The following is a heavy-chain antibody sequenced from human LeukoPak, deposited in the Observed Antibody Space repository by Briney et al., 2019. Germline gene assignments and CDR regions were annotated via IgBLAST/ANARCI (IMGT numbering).Heavy chain of an antibody. D-gene: IGHD2-15*01. CDR3: AATLGYCSGGSCFALPDY. CDR2: IVVGSGNT. J-gene: IGHJ4*02. Sequence: SVKVSCKASGFTLTSSAMQWVRQSRGQRLEWIGWIVVGSGNTNYAQKFQERVTITRDMSTSTAYMELSSLRSEDTAVYYCAATLGYCSGGSCFALPDYWGQGTLVTVSS. CDR1: GFTLTSSA. V-gene: IGHV1-58*02.